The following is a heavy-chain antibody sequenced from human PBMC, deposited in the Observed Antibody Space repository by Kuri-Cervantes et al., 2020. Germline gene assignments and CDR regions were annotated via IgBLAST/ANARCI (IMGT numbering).Heavy chain of an antibody. D-gene: IGHD2-2*01. CDR1: GFSFRNYG. Sequence: GESLKISCEGSGFSFRNYGMHWVRQGPGKGLEWVAFISYDGSNKNYGQPAKGRFTISRDNAKNSLYLQMNSLRAEDTALYYCAREDCSSTSCYFDYWGQGTLVTVSS. V-gene: IGHV3-30*03. CDR3: AREDCSSTSCYFDY. CDR2: ISYDGSNK. J-gene: IGHJ4*02.